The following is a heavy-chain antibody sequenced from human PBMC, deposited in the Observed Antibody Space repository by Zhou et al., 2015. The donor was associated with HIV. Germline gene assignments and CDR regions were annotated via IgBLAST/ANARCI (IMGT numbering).Heavy chain of an antibody. Sequence: QMQLVESGGRLGQAWRVPELSCVASEFTLSDYYMSWIRQAPGKGLEWVSSIDGRGSATYYADSARGRFTISRDNSENTLYLQMNSLRVEDTAVYYCAKGKAFALVDWFDPWGQGALVTVSS. CDR2: IDGRGSAT. CDR3: AKGKAFALVDWFDP. J-gene: IGHJ5*02. D-gene: IGHD2-8*02. CDR1: EFTLSDYY. V-gene: IGHV3-11*01.